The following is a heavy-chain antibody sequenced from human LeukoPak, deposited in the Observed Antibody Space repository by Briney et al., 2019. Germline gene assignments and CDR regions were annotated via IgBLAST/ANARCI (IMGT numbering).Heavy chain of an antibody. CDR1: GGSISSYY. J-gene: IGHJ4*02. CDR2: IYYSGST. Sequence: SETLSLTCTVSGGSISSYYWSWIRQPPGKGLEWIGYIYYSGSTNYNPSLKSRVTISVDTSKNQFSLKLSSVTAADTAVYYCARDEGGNSFPYQFDSWGQGTLVTVSS. CDR3: ARDEGGNSFPYQFDS. D-gene: IGHD4-23*01. V-gene: IGHV4-59*01.